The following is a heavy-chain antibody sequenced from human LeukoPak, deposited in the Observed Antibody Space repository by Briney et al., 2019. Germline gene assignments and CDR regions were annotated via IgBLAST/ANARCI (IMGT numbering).Heavy chain of an antibody. Sequence: SETLSLTCTVSGGSISSYYWSWIRQPPGKGLEWIGYIYYSVSTNYNPSLKSRVTISVDTSKNQFSLKLSSVTAADTAVYYCAREGTWYGLDVWGKGTTVTVSS. J-gene: IGHJ6*04. CDR1: GGSISSYY. CDR3: AREGTWYGLDV. V-gene: IGHV4-59*01. CDR2: IYYSVST.